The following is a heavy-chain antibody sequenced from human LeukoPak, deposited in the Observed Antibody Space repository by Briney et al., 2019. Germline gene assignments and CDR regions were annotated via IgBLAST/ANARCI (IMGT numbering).Heavy chain of an antibody. Sequence: HPGGSLRLSCAASGFTFDDYAMHWVRQAPGKGLEWVSGISWNSGSIGYADSVKGRFTISRDNAKNSLYLQMNSLRAEDMALYYCAKGADYGRGGRLDYWGQGTLVTVSS. D-gene: IGHD4-17*01. CDR1: GFTFDDYA. CDR3: AKGADYGRGGRLDY. J-gene: IGHJ4*02. V-gene: IGHV3-9*03. CDR2: ISWNSGSI.